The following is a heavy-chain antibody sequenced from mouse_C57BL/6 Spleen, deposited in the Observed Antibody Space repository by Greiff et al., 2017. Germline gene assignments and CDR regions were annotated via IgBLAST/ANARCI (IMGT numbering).Heavy chain of an antibody. D-gene: IGHD2-4*01. CDR2: IHPNSGST. J-gene: IGHJ4*01. CDR3: ARGGLPYAMDY. Sequence: QVHVKQPGAELVKPGASVKLSCKASGYTFTSYWMHWVKQRPGQGLEWIGMIHPNSGSTNYNEKFKSKATLTVDKSSSTAYMQLSSLTSEDSAVYYCARGGLPYAMDYWGQGTSVTVSS. V-gene: IGHV1-64*01. CDR1: GYTFTSYW.